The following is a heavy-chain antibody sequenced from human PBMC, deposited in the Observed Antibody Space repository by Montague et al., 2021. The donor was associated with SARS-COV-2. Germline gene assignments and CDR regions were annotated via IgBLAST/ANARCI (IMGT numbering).Heavy chain of an antibody. CDR2: INSDGSTT. V-gene: IGHV3-74*01. CDR1: GFTFSNYW. D-gene: IGHD6-19*01. J-gene: IGHJ4*02. CDR3: VGSGWYWARYYFDY. Sequence: SLRLSCAASGFTFSNYWMHWVRQAPGKGLVWVSRINSDGSTTSYXXSLKGRFTISRDNAKNTLYLQMNSLRAEDTAVYYCVGSGWYWARYYFDYWGQGTLVTVSS.